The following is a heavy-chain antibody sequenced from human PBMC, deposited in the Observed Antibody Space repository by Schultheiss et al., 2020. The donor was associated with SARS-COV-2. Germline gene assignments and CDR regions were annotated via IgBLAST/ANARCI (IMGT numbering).Heavy chain of an antibody. D-gene: IGHD6-19*01. CDR3: ARLPKGWGYFDY. CDR2: VYTSGST. CDR1: GGSLSRSSYY. J-gene: IGHJ4*02. Sequence: SETLSLTCSVSGGSLSRSSYYWGWVRQSPGKGLEWIGSVYTSGSTSHNPALKSRVTISVDTSKHQFSLRLRSATAADTAVYYCARLPKGWGYFDYWGQGTLVTVSS. V-gene: IGHV4-39*07.